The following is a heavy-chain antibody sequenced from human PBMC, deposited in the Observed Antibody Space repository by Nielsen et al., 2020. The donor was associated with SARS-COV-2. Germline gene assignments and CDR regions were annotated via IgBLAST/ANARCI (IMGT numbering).Heavy chain of an antibody. D-gene: IGHD3-10*01. Sequence: GGSLRLSCATSGITFSSYSMNWVRQAPGKGLEWISYISISSSTIDYADSVKCRFTISRDNAKNSLYLQMNSLRAEDTAVYYCATCRGPYWYFDLWGRGTLVTVSS. CDR3: ATCRGPYWYFDL. CDR1: GITFSSYS. J-gene: IGHJ2*01. V-gene: IGHV3-48*01. CDR2: ISISSSTI.